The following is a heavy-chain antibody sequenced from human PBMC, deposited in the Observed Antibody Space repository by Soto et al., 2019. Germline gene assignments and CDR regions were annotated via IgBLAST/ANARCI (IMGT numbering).Heavy chain of an antibody. Sequence: QVHLVQSGAEVMKPGSSVKVSCKASGGTFSSYAISWVRQAPGQGLEWMGGFIPIFGTTNYAQKFQGRVTITADESTSTAYMELSSLRSEDTAVYYCTRDRGRRYNDGRGYYYSAYWGQGTLVTVSS. CDR1: GGTFSSYA. J-gene: IGHJ4*02. CDR2: FIPIFGTT. CDR3: TRDRGRRYNDGRGYYYSAY. D-gene: IGHD3-22*01. V-gene: IGHV1-69*01.